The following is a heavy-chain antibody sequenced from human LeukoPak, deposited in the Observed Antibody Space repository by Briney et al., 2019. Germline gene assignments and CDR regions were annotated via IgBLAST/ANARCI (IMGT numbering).Heavy chain of an antibody. CDR2: IKQDGSEK. CDR3: ARDCSSTNCYRGGFDP. Sequence: GGSLRLSCAASGFTFSSYSMSWVRQAPGKGLEWVANIKQDGSEKYYVDSVKGRFTISRDNGKNSLYLQINSLRAEDTAVYYCARDCSSTNCYRGGFDPWGQGTLVTVSS. V-gene: IGHV3-7*01. J-gene: IGHJ5*02. CDR1: GFTFSSYS. D-gene: IGHD2-2*01.